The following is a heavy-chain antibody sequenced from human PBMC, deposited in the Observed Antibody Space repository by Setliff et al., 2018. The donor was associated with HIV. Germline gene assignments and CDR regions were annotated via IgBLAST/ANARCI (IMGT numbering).Heavy chain of an antibody. CDR1: GYSISSGYY. CDR2: IYHSGST. D-gene: IGHD1-1*01. CDR3: ARDTRYRDGIDY. Sequence: SETLSLTCAVSGYSISSGYYWGWIRQPPGKGLEWIGSIYHSGSTYYNPSLKSRVTISVDTSKNQFSLKLSSVTAADTAVYYCARDTRYRDGIDYWGQGTLVTVSS. V-gene: IGHV4-38-2*02. J-gene: IGHJ4*02.